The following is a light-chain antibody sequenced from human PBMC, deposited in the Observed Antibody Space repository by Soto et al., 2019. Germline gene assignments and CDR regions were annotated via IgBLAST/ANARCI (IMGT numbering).Light chain of an antibody. CDR1: QSAANN. J-gene: IGKJ1*01. Sequence: DIVMTQSPATLSVSPGERATLSCRASQSAANNVAWYQQKPGQPPRLLIYGASTRAAGVPARFSGSGYGRQFSLTISSLQSEDFAIYHCQQHNNWPPWTFGQGTKVEV. CDR3: QQHNNWPPWT. CDR2: GAS. V-gene: IGKV3-15*01.